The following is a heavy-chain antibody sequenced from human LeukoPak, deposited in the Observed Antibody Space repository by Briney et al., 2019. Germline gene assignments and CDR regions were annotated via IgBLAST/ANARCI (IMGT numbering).Heavy chain of an antibody. CDR3: ARLFISSAGDIKYFDY. Sequence: ASVKVSFKASGYTFTSYDINWVRQATGQGLEWMGWINPNSGDTHYAQKFQGRVTVTRDTSISTAYMELSRLRSDDTAVYYCARLFISSAGDIKYFDYWGQGALLTVSS. J-gene: IGHJ4*02. D-gene: IGHD5-12*01. CDR1: GYTFTSYD. V-gene: IGHV1-2*02. CDR2: INPNSGDT.